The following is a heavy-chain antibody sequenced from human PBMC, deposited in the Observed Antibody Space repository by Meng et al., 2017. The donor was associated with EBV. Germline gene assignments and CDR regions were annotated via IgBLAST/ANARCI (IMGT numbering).Heavy chain of an antibody. CDR1: GDSISSFYY. Sequence: QLQLRESGPGQVKPSETLSPSCTVSGDSISSFYYWGWIRQPPGRGLEWIGSVHYTGSTYYSPSLKSRVTVSVDTSKNQFSLRLTSVTAADTAVYYCARPFPSWQSPRLDPFGAWGQGTLGTVSS. V-gene: IGHV4-39*01. CDR3: ARPFPSWQSPRLDPFGA. J-gene: IGHJ4*02. CDR2: VHYTGST. D-gene: IGHD6-19*01.